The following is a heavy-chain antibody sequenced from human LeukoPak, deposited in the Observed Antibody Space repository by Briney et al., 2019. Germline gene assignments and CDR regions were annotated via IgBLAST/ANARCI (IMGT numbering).Heavy chain of an antibody. D-gene: IGHD2-2*01. Sequence: SQTLSLTCAISGDIVSSNSVTWNWIRKSPSSLLEWLGRTYYRSTWYNDYAVSVRGRITVNPDTSKNQFSLHLNSVTPEDTAVYYCARRLTQYDCFDPWGQGILVTVSS. CDR3: ARRLTQYDCFDP. CDR1: GDIVSSNSVT. CDR2: TYYRSTWYN. J-gene: IGHJ5*02. V-gene: IGHV6-1*01.